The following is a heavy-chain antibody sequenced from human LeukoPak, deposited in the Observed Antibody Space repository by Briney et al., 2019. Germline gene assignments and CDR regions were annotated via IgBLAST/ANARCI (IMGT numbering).Heavy chain of an antibody. V-gene: IGHV3-15*01. D-gene: IGHD2-2*01. CDR2: IKSKTDGGTT. CDR3: TLSLGYGSSTSCYFLYYYYYMDV. J-gene: IGHJ6*03. CDR1: GFTFSNAW. Sequence: TGGSLRLSCAASGFTFSNAWMSWVRQAPGKGLEWVGRIKSKTDGGTTDYAAPVKGRFTISRDDSKNTLYLQMNSLKTEDTAVYYCTLSLGYGSSTSCYFLYYYYYMDVWGKGTTVTVSS.